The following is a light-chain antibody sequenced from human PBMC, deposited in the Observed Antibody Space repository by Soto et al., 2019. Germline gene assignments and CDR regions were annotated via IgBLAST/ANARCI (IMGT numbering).Light chain of an antibody. CDR3: QQLNSYPLT. J-gene: IGKJ4*01. Sequence: DIQLTQSPSFLSASVGDRVTITCRASQGIRGYLAWYQQKPGQAPKLLIYAASALQSGVPSRFSGSGSGTKFTLTIGSLQPEDSATYYCQQLNSYPLTFGGGSKVEIK. V-gene: IGKV1-9*01. CDR1: QGIRGY. CDR2: AAS.